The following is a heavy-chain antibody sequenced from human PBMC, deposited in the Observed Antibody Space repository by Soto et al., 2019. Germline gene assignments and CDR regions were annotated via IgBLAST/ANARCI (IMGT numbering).Heavy chain of an antibody. Sequence: GGSLRLSCAASGFTFSDYYMSWIRQAPGKGLEWVSYISSSGSTIYYADSMKGRFTISRDNAKNSLYLQMNSLRAEDTAVYYCARELYGDFWSGYYYYYMDVWGKGTTVTVSS. J-gene: IGHJ6*03. D-gene: IGHD3-3*01. V-gene: IGHV3-11*01. CDR3: ARELYGDFWSGYYYYYMDV. CDR2: ISSSGSTI. CDR1: GFTFSDYY.